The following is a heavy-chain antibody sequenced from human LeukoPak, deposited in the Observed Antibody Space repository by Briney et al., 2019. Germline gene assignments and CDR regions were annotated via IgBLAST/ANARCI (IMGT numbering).Heavy chain of an antibody. D-gene: IGHD3-22*01. Sequence: ASVKVSCKASGYTFTGYYMHWVRQAPGQGLEWMGWINPNSGGTNYAQKFQGRVTMTRDTSISTAYMELSRLRSDDTAVYYCARSYYYDSSGYYQYFDYWGQGTLVTVSS. CDR1: GYTFTGYY. J-gene: IGHJ4*02. V-gene: IGHV1-2*02. CDR2: INPNSGGT. CDR3: ARSYYYDSSGYYQYFDY.